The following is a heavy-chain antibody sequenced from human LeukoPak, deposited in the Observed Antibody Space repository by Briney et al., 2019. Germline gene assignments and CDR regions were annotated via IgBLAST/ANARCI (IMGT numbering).Heavy chain of an antibody. Sequence: GESLKISCKGSGYSFTSYWIGWVRQMPGKDLEWMGIIYPGDSDTRYSPSFQGQVTISADKSISTAYLQWSSLKASDTAMYYCARGEYYYDSSGYWQFDYWGQGTLVTVSS. D-gene: IGHD3-22*01. CDR1: GYSFTSYW. CDR3: ARGEYYYDSSGYWQFDY. CDR2: IYPGDSDT. J-gene: IGHJ4*02. V-gene: IGHV5-51*01.